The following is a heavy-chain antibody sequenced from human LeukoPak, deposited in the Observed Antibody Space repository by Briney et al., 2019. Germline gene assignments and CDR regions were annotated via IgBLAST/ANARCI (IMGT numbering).Heavy chain of an antibody. J-gene: IGHJ4*02. CDR1: GGSISSGNYY. CDR2: IHVSGNT. V-gene: IGHV4-61*02. CDR3: ARGWELLNY. Sequence: SETLSLTRSVSGGSISSGNYYWNWIRQPAGKGLDWIGRIHVSGNTNLNPSLKSRVTIPVDTSKNQFSLNLRSVTAADTAVYHCARGWELLNYWGRGTLVIVSS. D-gene: IGHD4-23*01.